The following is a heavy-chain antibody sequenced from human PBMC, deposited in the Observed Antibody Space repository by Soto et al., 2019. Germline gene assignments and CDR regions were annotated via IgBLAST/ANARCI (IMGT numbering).Heavy chain of an antibody. CDR3: ARDLGGWPDY. Sequence: VQLVQSGAEVKKPGASVKVSCKASGYTFTSYAMHWVRQAPGQRLEWMGWINAGNGYRKYSQKFQDRVTITRDTSASTAYMELSSLRSEDTAVYYCARDLGGWPDYWGQGTLVTVSS. V-gene: IGHV1-3*01. J-gene: IGHJ4*02. CDR1: GYTFTSYA. CDR2: INAGNGYR. D-gene: IGHD6-19*01.